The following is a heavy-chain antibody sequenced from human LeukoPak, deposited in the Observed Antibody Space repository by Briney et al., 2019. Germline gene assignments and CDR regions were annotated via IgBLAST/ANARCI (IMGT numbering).Heavy chain of an antibody. V-gene: IGHV3-23*01. CDR2: IGGSST. D-gene: IGHD3-10*01. J-gene: IGHJ4*02. CDR1: GFTFSSYA. CDR3: AKYRGFGDSYDS. Sequence: GGSLRLSCAASGFTFSSYAMSRVRQAPGKGLEWVSSIGGSSTYYADFVKGRFTISRDTSKNTMDLQMNSLRAEDTAIYYCAKYRGFGDSYDSWGQGTLVTVSS.